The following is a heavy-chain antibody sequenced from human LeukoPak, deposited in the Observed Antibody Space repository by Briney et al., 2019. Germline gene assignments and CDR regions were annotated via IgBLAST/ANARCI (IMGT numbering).Heavy chain of an antibody. D-gene: IGHD6-19*01. CDR2: IYTTGST. V-gene: IGHV4-4*07. CDR1: GGSISSYY. CDR3: ARQVAVAGKARFDF. Sequence: PSETLSLTCTVSGGSISSYYWSWIRQPAGKGLEWIGRIYTTGSTNYNPSLKSRVNMSVDTSKNQFSLKLSSVTAADTAVYYCARQVAVAGKARFDFWGQGTLVTVSS. J-gene: IGHJ4*02.